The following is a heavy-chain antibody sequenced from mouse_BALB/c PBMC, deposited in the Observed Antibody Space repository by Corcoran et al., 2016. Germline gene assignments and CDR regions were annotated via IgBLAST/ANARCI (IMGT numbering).Heavy chain of an antibody. V-gene: IGHV3-6*02. D-gene: IGHD1-1*01. CDR1: GYSITSGYY. CDR2: ISYDGSN. Sequence: DVQLQESGPGLVKPSQSLSLTCSVTGYSITSGYYWNWIRQFPGNKLEWMGYISYDGSNNYNPSLKNRISITRDTSKNQFFLKLNSVTTEDTATYDCARDYYGSSYFDYWGQGTTLTVSS. J-gene: IGHJ2*01. CDR3: ARDYYGSSYFDY.